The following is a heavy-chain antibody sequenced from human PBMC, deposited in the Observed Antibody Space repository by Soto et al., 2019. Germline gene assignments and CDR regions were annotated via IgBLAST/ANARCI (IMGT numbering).Heavy chain of an antibody. J-gene: IGHJ5*02. V-gene: IGHV4-4*07. CDR2: ISTIGGT. Sequence: QVQLQESGPGLVKPSETLSLTCSVSGGSTRTYHWSWIRQPAGKGLEWIGRISTIGGTNYSPSLHSRVTMSLATSKNQFSLELTSVTAADTAVYYCAKGAGPPWFDPWGQGILVTVSS. CDR3: AKGAGPPWFDP. CDR1: GGSTRTYH.